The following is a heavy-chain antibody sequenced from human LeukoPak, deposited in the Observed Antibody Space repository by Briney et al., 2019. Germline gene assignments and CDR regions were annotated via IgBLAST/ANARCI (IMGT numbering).Heavy chain of an antibody. CDR3: ARRQGGYSGYDFDWFDP. V-gene: IGHV4-59*08. CDR1: GGSISSYY. D-gene: IGHD5-12*01. CDR2: IYYSGST. J-gene: IGHJ5*02. Sequence: SETLSLTCTVSGGSISSYYWSWIRQPPGKGLEWIGYIYYSGSTNYNPSLKSRVTISVDTSKNQFSLKLSSVTAADTAVYYCARRQGGYSGYDFDWFDPWGQGTLVTVSS.